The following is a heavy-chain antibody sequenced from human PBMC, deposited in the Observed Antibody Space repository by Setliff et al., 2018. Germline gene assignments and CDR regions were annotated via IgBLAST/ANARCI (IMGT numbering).Heavy chain of an antibody. V-gene: IGHV4-39*01. CDR1: GGSISTSNYQ. D-gene: IGHD3-10*01. CDR3: ARAYYYASGNSHNYYMDV. J-gene: IGHJ6*03. CDR2: IYYGGST. Sequence: SETLSLTCTVSGGSISTSNYQWAWIRQSPGKGLEWIGSIYYGGSTNYNPSLKSRVTIFVDTSDNQFSLKLTSVSAADTAVYYCARAYYYASGNSHNYYMDVWGKGTAVTVSS.